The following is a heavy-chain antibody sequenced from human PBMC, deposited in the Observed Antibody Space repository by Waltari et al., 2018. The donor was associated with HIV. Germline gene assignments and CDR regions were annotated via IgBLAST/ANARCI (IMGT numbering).Heavy chain of an antibody. Sequence: EVQLVESGGGLVQPGRSLRLSCTASGFTFGDYPMRWFRQAPGNGRGWVGFIRSKAYGGTTEYAASVKGRVTISRDDSKSIAYLQMNSLKTEDTAVYYCTSSSWYVPYYYYGMDVWGQGTTVTVSS. CDR3: TSSSWYVPYYYYGMDV. D-gene: IGHD6-13*01. CDR1: GFTFGDYP. CDR2: IRSKAYGGTT. J-gene: IGHJ6*02. V-gene: IGHV3-49*03.